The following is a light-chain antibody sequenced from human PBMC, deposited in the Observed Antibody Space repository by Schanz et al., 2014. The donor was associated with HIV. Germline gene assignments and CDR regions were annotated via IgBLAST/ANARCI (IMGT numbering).Light chain of an antibody. CDR1: QSVSSSY. CDR3: QHYGDSRGT. V-gene: IGKV3-20*01. J-gene: IGKJ4*02. CDR2: ATS. Sequence: EIVLTQSPGTLSLSPGERATLSCRASQSVSSSYLAWYQQRPGQAPRLVIYATSTRAAGIPDRFSGTGSGTDFTFTISSLEPEDFAVYYCQHYGDSRGTFGGGTKVDIK.